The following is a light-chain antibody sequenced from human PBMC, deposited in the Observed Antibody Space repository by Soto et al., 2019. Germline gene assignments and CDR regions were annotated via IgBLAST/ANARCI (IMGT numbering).Light chain of an antibody. CDR3: QHYGSSPPMYT. CDR1: QSISSNY. CDR2: GAS. Sequence: EIVLTQSPGTLSLSPGERATLSCRASQSISSNYFAWYQQKPGQAPRLLIYGASTRANGIPDKFSGSGSGTAFTLTISRLEPEDFAVYYCQHYGSSPPMYTFGQGTKLEIK. J-gene: IGKJ2*01. V-gene: IGKV3-20*01.